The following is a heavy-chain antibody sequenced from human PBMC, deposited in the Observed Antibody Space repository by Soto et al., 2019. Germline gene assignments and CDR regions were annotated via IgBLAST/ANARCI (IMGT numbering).Heavy chain of an antibody. CDR2: ISGSAGST. CDR3: ARGGIIRGGDY. V-gene: IGHV3-23*01. Sequence: DVQLLESGGGLVQPGGSLRLSCAASGFTFSNYAINWVRQSPGKGLEWVSVISGSAGSTYYADSVKGRFTITRDNSKNTLYLQMNSLRAEDPAVYYCARGGIIRGGDYWGQGTLVTVSS. D-gene: IGHD1-20*01. J-gene: IGHJ4*02. CDR1: GFTFSNYA.